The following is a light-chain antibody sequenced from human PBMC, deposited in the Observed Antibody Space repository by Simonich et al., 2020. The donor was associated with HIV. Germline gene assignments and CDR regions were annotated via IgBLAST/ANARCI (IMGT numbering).Light chain of an antibody. V-gene: IGKV4-1*01. Sequence: DIVMTQSPDSLAVSLGERATINCKSSQRVLYSSDNKNYLAWYQLKPGQPPKLLIYWASTRQSGVPERFSGTGSGTDFTLTISSLQAEDVAVYYCQQYYSTPITFGQGTRLEIK. CDR3: QQYYSTPIT. J-gene: IGKJ5*01. CDR2: WAS. CDR1: QRVLYSSDNKNY.